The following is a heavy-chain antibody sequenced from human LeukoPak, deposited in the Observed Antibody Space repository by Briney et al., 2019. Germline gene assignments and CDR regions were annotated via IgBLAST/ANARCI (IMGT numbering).Heavy chain of an antibody. CDR1: GGTFSSYA. Sequence: SVKVSCKASGGTFSSYAISWVRQAPGQGLEWMGGIIPIFGTANYAQKFQGRVTITTDESTSAAYMELSSLRSEDTAVYYCARDYGFGESNYFDYWGQGTLVTVSS. D-gene: IGHD3-10*01. CDR2: IIPIFGTA. V-gene: IGHV1-69*05. J-gene: IGHJ4*02. CDR3: ARDYGFGESNYFDY.